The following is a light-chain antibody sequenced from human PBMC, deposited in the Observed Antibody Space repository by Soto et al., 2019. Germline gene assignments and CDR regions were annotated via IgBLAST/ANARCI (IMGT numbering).Light chain of an antibody. Sequence: DIRMTQSPSSLSASVGDRVTITCQASQDIKSNLNWFQQKSGKVPRLLVYDASNLETGVTSRFSGSGSGTDFTFTIRSLQPEDTATYFCQQYDNFPFTFGPGTKVDI. V-gene: IGKV1-33*01. CDR3: QQYDNFPFT. J-gene: IGKJ3*01. CDR2: DAS. CDR1: QDIKSN.